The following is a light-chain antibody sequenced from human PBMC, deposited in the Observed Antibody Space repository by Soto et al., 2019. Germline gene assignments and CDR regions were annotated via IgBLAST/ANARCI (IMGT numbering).Light chain of an antibody. J-gene: IGLJ2*01. CDR1: SSDVGGYNY. V-gene: IGLV2-8*01. CDR2: EVS. CDR3: SSYAGSNNFVV. Sequence: SALGQPPSASGSPGQSVTISCTGTSSDVGGYNYVSWYQQHPGKAPKLMIYEVSKRPSGVPDRFSGSKSGNTASLTVSGLQAEDEADYYCSSYAGSNNFVVFGGGTKVTVL.